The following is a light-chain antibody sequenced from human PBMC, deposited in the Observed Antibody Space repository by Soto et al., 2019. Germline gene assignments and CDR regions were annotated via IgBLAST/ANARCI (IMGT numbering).Light chain of an antibody. Sequence: EMVVTQSPSTLSXXXXXXXXXXXRASQSVSSSLAWYQQRPGQAPRLLIYDTSTRAAGIAARFSGSGSGTEFTLTISSLQSEDSAVYYCQQYVHWPPITFGQGTRLEI. V-gene: IGKV3-15*01. CDR2: DTS. CDR1: QSVSSS. CDR3: QQYVHWPPIT. J-gene: IGKJ5*01.